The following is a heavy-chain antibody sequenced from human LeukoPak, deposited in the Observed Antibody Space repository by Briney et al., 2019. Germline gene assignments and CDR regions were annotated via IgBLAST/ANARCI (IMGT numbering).Heavy chain of an antibody. V-gene: IGHV3-21*01. D-gene: IGHD3-22*01. Sequence: GGSLRLSCTASGFTFSGYSMNWIRQAPGKGLEWVSSFGTRSTSIYHAGSVKGRFAISRDNAKNSLYLQMNSLRAEDTALYYCAREVSEGFDFWGQGTLVTVSP. CDR3: AREVSEGFDF. J-gene: IGHJ4*02. CDR2: FGTRSTSI. CDR1: GFTFSGYS.